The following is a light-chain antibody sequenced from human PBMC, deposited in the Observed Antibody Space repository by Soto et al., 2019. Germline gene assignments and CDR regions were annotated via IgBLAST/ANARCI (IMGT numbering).Light chain of an antibody. J-gene: IGKJ1*01. Sequence: DIQMTQSPSTLSAYVGDRVTVTCRASQSVGTWLAWYQQKPGKAPKLLIYMASNLESGVPSRFSGSGSGTEFTLTISSLQPDDFATYYCQQYSTYWTFGQGTKGDIK. V-gene: IGKV1-5*03. CDR2: MAS. CDR1: QSVGTW. CDR3: QQYSTYWT.